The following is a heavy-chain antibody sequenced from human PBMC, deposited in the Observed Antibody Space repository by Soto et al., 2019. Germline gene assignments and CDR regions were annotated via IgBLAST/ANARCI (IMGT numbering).Heavy chain of an antibody. CDR2: IKSKTDGGTA. Sequence: GGSLRLSCAASGFNLSHPWMTWVRQAAGKGLQWVGCIKSKTDGGTADYAAPVKGRFTISRDDSKNTVYLQMNSLKTEDTAVYYCTTGIYYDILTGYHDVAYWGQGTLVTVSS. V-gene: IGHV3-15*01. CDR3: TTGIYYDILTGYHDVAY. J-gene: IGHJ4*02. D-gene: IGHD3-9*01. CDR1: GFNLSHPW.